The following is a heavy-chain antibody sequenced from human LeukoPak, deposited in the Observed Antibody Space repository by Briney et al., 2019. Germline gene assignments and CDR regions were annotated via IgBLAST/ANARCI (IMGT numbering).Heavy chain of an antibody. CDR1: GFTFSSYA. CDR3: AKDLGITMVRGEGY. D-gene: IGHD3-10*01. CDR2: ISGSGGST. Sequence: GGSLRLSRAASGFTFSSYAMSWVRQAPGKGLEWVSAISGSGGSTYYADSVKGRFTISRDNSKNTLYLQMNSLRAEDTAVYYCAKDLGITMVRGEGYWGQGTLVTVSS. V-gene: IGHV3-23*01. J-gene: IGHJ4*02.